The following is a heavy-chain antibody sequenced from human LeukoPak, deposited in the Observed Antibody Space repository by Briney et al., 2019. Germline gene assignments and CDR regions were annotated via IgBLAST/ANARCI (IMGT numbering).Heavy chain of an antibody. V-gene: IGHV4-59*01. Sequence: SETLSLTCTVSGGSISSYYWSWIRQPPGKGLEWIGYIYYSGSTNYNPSLKSRVTISVDTSKNQFSLKLSSVTAADTAVYYCARGNVLRYFDWQNWFDPWGQGTLVTVSS. CDR3: ARGNVLRYFDWQNWFDP. D-gene: IGHD3-9*01. CDR1: GGSISSYY. CDR2: IYYSGST. J-gene: IGHJ5*02.